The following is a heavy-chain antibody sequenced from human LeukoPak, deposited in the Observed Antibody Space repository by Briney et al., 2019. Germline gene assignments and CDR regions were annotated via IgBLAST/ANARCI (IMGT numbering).Heavy chain of an antibody. Sequence: GGSLRLSCAASGFTFSSYAMSWVRQAPGKGLEWVSAIRGSGGSTYYADSVKGRFTISRDNSKNTLYLQMNSLRAEDTAVYYCAKALTYYDFWSGSYYFDYWGQGSLVTVSS. J-gene: IGHJ4*02. V-gene: IGHV3-23*01. D-gene: IGHD3-3*01. CDR3: AKALTYYDFWSGSYYFDY. CDR2: IRGSGGST. CDR1: GFTFSSYA.